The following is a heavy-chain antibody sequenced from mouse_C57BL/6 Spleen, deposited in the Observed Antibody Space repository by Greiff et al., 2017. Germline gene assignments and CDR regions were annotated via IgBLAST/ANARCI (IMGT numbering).Heavy chain of an antibody. CDR3: ARGGTTVVATYYFDY. J-gene: IGHJ2*01. CDR2: IYPRSGNT. D-gene: IGHD1-1*01. V-gene: IGHV1-81*01. Sequence: VQLQQSGAELARPGASVKLSCTASGYTFTSYGISWVKQRTGQGLEWIGEIYPRSGNTYYNEKFKGKATLTADKSSSTAYMELRSLTSEDSAVYFCARGGTTVVATYYFDYWGQGTTLTVSS. CDR1: GYTFTSYG.